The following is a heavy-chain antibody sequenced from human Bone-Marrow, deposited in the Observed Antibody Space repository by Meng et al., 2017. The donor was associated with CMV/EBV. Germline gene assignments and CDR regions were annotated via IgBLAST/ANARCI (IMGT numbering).Heavy chain of an antibody. CDR1: GFTFSSYW. Sequence: GESLKISCAASGFTFSSYWMHWVRQAPGKGLVWVSRINSDGSSTSYADSVKGRFTISRDNAKNTLYLQMNSLRAEDTAVYYCARNNRHDFWSDYGMDVWGQGTTVTVSS. V-gene: IGHV3-74*01. D-gene: IGHD3-3*01. J-gene: IGHJ6*02. CDR2: INSDGSST. CDR3: ARNNRHDFWSDYGMDV.